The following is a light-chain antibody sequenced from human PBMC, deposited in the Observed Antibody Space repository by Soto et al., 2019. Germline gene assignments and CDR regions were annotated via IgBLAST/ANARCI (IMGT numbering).Light chain of an antibody. Sequence: EIVMTQSPVTLSVSPGERATLSCRASQNISRSLAWYQQKPGQAPRLLMFRTSSRATGFPARFSGSGSGTEFNLTISSLQSEDFGVYYCQQYNNWPRATFGGGTKVDIK. CDR1: QNISRS. CDR3: QQYNNWPRAT. CDR2: RTS. V-gene: IGKV3-15*01. J-gene: IGKJ4*01.